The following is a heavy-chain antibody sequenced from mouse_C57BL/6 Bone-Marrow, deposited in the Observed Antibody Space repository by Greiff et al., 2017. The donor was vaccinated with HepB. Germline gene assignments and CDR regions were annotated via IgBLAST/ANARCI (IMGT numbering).Heavy chain of an antibody. CDR1: GYTFTDYE. D-gene: IGHD2-1*01. V-gene: IGHV1-15*01. Sequence: QVQLQQSGAELVRPGASVTLSCKASGYTFTDYEMHWVKQTPVHGLEWIGAIDPETGGTAYNQKFKGKAILTVDKSSSTAYMELRSLTSEDTAVYYCARGDLYGNYTWFAYWGQGTLVTVSA. CDR3: ARGDLYGNYTWFAY. J-gene: IGHJ3*01. CDR2: IDPETGGT.